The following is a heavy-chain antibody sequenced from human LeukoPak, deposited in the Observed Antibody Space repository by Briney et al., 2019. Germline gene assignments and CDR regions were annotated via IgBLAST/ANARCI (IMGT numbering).Heavy chain of an antibody. CDR3: ARHVGGGPGGAFEPGFDY. CDR2: INHSGST. CDR1: GGSFSGYY. Sequence: KPSETLSLTCAVYGGSFSGYYWSWIRQPPGKGLEWIGEINHSGSTNYNPSLKSRVTISVDTSKNQFSLKLSSVTAADTAVYYCARHVGGGPGGAFEPGFDYWGQGTLVTVSS. D-gene: IGHD1-26*01. J-gene: IGHJ4*02. V-gene: IGHV4-34*01.